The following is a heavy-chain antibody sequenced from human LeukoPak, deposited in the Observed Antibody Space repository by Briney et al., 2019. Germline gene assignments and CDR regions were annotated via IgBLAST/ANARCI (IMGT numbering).Heavy chain of an antibody. V-gene: IGHV4-39*01. J-gene: IGHJ6*02. CDR3: ARQDIWFGELVV. CDR2: ISDSGST. D-gene: IGHD3-10*01. Sequence: PSETLSLTCIVSGGSISRSSYYWRWLRQPPGKGLEWIGSISDSGSTYYSPSLKSRVTISVDTSRNQFSLKLRFVTAADTAVYYCARQDIWFGELVVWGQGTTVTVSS. CDR1: GGSISRSSYY.